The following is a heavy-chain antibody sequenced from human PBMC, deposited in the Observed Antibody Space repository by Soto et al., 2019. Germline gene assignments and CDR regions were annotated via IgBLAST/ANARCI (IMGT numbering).Heavy chain of an antibody. Sequence: SETLSLTCTVSGGSISSSSYYWGWIRQPPGKGLEWIGSIYYSGSTYYNPSLKSRVTISVDTSKNQFSLKLSSVTAADTAVYYCARHLSFEYSSSSRGYYYGMDVWGQGTTVTVSS. CDR3: ARHLSFEYSSSSRGYYYGMDV. V-gene: IGHV4-39*01. CDR2: IYYSGST. D-gene: IGHD6-6*01. CDR1: GGSISSSSYY. J-gene: IGHJ6*02.